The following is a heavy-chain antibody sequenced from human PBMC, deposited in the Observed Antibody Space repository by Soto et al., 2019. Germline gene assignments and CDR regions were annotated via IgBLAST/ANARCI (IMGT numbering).Heavy chain of an antibody. Sequence: ASVKVSCKASGYTFTSYDINWVRQATGQGLEWMGRMNPNSGNTGYAQKFQGRVTMTRNTSISTTYMELSSLRSEDTAVYYCARVSGILTGYTNYYMDVWGKGTTVTVSS. CDR2: MNPNSGNT. CDR1: GYTFTSYD. D-gene: IGHD3-9*01. V-gene: IGHV1-8*01. J-gene: IGHJ6*03. CDR3: ARVSGILTGYTNYYMDV.